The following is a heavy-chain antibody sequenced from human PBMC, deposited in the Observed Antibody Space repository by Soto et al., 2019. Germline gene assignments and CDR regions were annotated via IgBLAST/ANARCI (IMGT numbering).Heavy chain of an antibody. CDR3: ARIFVTGTPDGFDI. CDR2: IKQDGSEK. V-gene: IGHV3-7*01. CDR1: GFTLSTYW. Sequence: GGSLRLYCAASGFTLSTYWMSWVRQAPGKGLEWVANIKQDGSEKYYVDSVKGRFTISRDNGNNSLYLQMNSLRVDDTAVYYCARIFVTGTPDGFDIWGQGTMVTVSS. J-gene: IGHJ3*02. D-gene: IGHD7-27*01.